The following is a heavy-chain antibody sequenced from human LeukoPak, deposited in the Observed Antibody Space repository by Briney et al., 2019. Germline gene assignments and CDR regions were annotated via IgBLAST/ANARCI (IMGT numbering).Heavy chain of an antibody. CDR1: GYTFTYFY. CDR3: ARRIAGRLINDAFDI. CDR2: INPNSGGT. V-gene: IGHV1-2*02. Sequence: ASVKVSCKTSGYTFTYFYIHWVRQAPGQGLEWMGWINPNSGGTNYAQMFQDRVTLTRDTSISTAYMELSRLKSDDAAVYYCARRIAGRLINDAFDIWGQGTMVTVSS. J-gene: IGHJ3*02. D-gene: IGHD6-6*01.